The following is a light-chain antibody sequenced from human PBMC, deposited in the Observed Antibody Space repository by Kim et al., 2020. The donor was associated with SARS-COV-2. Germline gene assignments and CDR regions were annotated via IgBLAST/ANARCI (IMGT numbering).Light chain of an antibody. J-gene: IGKJ2*01. CDR3: QQRSNWRYT. CDR1: QSVSRY. CDR2: EAS. Sequence: SLLPGERAPRSFRASQSVSRYLAWYQQKPCQTPRRLMYEASKRATGIPARFSGSGSGTDFTLTISSREPEDFAVYYCQQRSNWRYTFGQGTKLEI. V-gene: IGKV3-11*01.